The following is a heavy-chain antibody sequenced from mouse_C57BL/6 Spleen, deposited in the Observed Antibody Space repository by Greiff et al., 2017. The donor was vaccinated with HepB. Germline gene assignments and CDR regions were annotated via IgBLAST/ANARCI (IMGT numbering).Heavy chain of an antibody. V-gene: IGHV5-9*01. J-gene: IGHJ2*01. Sequence: DVMLVESGGGLVKPGGSLKLSCAASGFTFSSYTMSWVRQTPEKRLEWVATISGGGGNTYYPDSVKGRFTISRDNAKNTLYLQMSSLRSEDTALYYCARHHYYGSSYDYCDYWGQGTTLTVSS. CDR3: ARHHYYGSSYDYCDY. CDR1: GFTFSSYT. CDR2: ISGGGGNT. D-gene: IGHD1-1*01.